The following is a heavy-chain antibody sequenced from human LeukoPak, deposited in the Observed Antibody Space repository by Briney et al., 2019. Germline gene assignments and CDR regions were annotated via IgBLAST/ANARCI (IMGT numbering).Heavy chain of an antibody. CDR2: ISSSSSLI. V-gene: IGHV3-48*01. Sequence: GGSLRLSCAASGFTFSSYSMNWVRQAPGKGLEWVSYISSSSSLIYYADSVKGRFTISRDNAKNSLYLQMNSLRAEDTAVYYCARFDYGDYLFDYWGQGTLVTVSS. CDR1: GFTFSSYS. CDR3: ARFDYGDYLFDY. D-gene: IGHD4-17*01. J-gene: IGHJ4*02.